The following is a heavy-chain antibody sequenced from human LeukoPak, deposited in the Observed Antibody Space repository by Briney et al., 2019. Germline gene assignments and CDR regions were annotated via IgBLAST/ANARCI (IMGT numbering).Heavy chain of an antibody. J-gene: IGHJ4*02. D-gene: IGHD3-22*01. CDR2: IYYSGST. CDR1: GGSISSYY. Sequence: PSETLSLTCTVPGGSISSYYWSWIRQPPGKGLEWIGYIYYSGSTNYNPSLKSRVTISVDTSKNQFSLKLSSVTAADTAVYYCASFPYYYDSSGYYYPFWGQGTLVTVSS. V-gene: IGHV4-59*01. CDR3: ASFPYYYDSSGYYYPF.